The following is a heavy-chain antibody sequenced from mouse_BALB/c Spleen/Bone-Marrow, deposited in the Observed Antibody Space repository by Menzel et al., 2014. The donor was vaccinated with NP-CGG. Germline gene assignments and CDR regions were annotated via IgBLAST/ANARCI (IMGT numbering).Heavy chain of an antibody. V-gene: IGHV1-9*01. D-gene: IGHD1-1*01. CDR2: ILPGSGST. J-gene: IGHJ1*01. Sequence: VQLVESGAKLMKPGASVKISCKATGYTFSRYWIEWVKQRPGHGLEWIGEILPGSGSTNYNEKFKGKATFTADTSSNTAYMQLSSLASEDSTVYYCARWGYGSSYVGYFDVWGAGTTVTVSS. CDR3: ARWGYGSSYVGYFDV. CDR1: GYTFSRYW.